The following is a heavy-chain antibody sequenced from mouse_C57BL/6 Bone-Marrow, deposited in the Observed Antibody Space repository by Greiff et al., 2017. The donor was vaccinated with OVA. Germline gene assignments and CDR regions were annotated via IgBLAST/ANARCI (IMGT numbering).Heavy chain of an antibody. V-gene: IGHV1-52*01. CDR3: ARSDADY. CDR2: IDPSDSET. CDR1: GYTFTSYW. J-gene: IGHJ2*01. Sequence: QVHVKQPGAELVRPGSSVKLSCKASGYTFTSYWMHWVKQRPIQGLEWIGNIDPSDSETHYNQKFKDKATLTVDKSSSTAYMQLSSLTSEDSAVYYCARSDADYWGQGTTLTVSS.